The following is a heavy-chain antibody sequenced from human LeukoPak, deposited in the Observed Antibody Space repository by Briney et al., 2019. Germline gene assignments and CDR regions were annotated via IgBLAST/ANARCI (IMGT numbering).Heavy chain of an antibody. Sequence: GRSLRLSCAASGFTFDDYAMHWVRHAPGKGLEWVSGISWNSGSIGYADSVKGRFTISRDNAKNSLYLQMNSLRAEDTALYYCTRVVTAIHDAFDIWGQGTMVTVSS. D-gene: IGHD2-21*02. V-gene: IGHV3-9*01. CDR3: TRVVTAIHDAFDI. CDR2: ISWNSGSI. J-gene: IGHJ3*02. CDR1: GFTFDDYA.